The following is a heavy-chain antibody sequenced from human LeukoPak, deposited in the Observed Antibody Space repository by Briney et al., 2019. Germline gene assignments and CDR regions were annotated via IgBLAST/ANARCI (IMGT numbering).Heavy chain of an antibody. D-gene: IGHD6-13*01. Sequence: SVKVSCKASGGTFSSYAISWVRQAPGQGLEWMGGIIPIFGTTNYAQKFQDRVTITADKSTSTAYMELSSLRSEDTAVYYCARVSIAAAAMTDWGQGTLVTVSS. CDR3: ARVSIAAAAMTD. CDR2: IIPIFGTT. CDR1: GGTFSSYA. V-gene: IGHV1-69*06. J-gene: IGHJ4*02.